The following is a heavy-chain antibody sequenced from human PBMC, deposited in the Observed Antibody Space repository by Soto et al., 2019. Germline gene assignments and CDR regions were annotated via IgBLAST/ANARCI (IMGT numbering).Heavy chain of an antibody. D-gene: IGHD6-13*01. Sequence: QVQLQESGPGLVQPSGTLSLTCAVSGDSINNSHWWSWVRQTPGKGLEWIGETYHSGTTNYNPSLKNRVTISIDKSKNQFSLKMNSVTAADPAVYYCAREVNSSPARGPNWFDPWGQGTLVTVSS. V-gene: IGHV4-4*02. CDR3: AREVNSSPARGPNWFDP. CDR2: TYHSGTT. CDR1: GDSINNSHW. J-gene: IGHJ5*02.